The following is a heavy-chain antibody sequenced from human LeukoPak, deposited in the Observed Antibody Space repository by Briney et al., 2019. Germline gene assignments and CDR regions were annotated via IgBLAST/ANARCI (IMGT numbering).Heavy chain of an antibody. CDR2: IRSSSSYI. CDR1: GFTFSSYS. CDR3: ARDPAFTRQGSGWSKYFDY. D-gene: IGHD6-13*01. Sequence: PGGSLRLSCAASGFTFSSYSMNWVRQDPGKGLEWVSSIRSSSSYIYYADSVKGRFTISRDNAKNSLYLQMNSLRAEDTAVYYCARDPAFTRQGSGWSKYFDYWGQGTLVTVSS. V-gene: IGHV3-21*01. J-gene: IGHJ4*02.